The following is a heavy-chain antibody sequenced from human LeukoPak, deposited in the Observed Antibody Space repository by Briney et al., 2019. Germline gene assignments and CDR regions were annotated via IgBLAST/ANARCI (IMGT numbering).Heavy chain of an antibody. J-gene: IGHJ4*02. CDR3: ARATIQLYYDILTGIDY. CDR1: GGSISSSY. V-gene: IGHV4-59*12. CDR2: IYYTGST. D-gene: IGHD3-9*01. Sequence: SETLSLTCTVSGGSISSSYWSWIRQPPGKGLEWIGYIYYTGSTNYNPSLQSRVTISLDKSKNQFSLKLSSVTAADTAVYYCARATIQLYYDILTGIDYWGQGTLVTVSS.